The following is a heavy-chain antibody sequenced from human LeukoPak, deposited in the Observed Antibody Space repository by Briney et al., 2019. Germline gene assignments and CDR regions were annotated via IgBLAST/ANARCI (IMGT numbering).Heavy chain of an antibody. CDR2: IIPIFGTA. CDR3: ARDREMATIWGHGYYYYMDV. Sequence: SVKVSCKASGGTFSSYAISWVRQAPGQGLEWMGGIIPIFGTANYAQKFQGRVTITADKSTSTAYMGLSSLRSEDTAVYYCARDREMATIWGHGYYYYMDVWGKGTTVTVSS. V-gene: IGHV1-69*06. J-gene: IGHJ6*03. D-gene: IGHD5-24*01. CDR1: GGTFSSYA.